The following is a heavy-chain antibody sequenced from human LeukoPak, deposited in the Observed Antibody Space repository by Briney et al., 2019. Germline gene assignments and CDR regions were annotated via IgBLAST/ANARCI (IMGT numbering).Heavy chain of an antibody. D-gene: IGHD5-18*01. CDR3: ARVPRGYSYGSYYFDY. V-gene: IGHV1-2*02. J-gene: IGHJ4*02. Sequence: ASVKVSCKASGYTFTGYYMHWVRQAPGQGLEWMGWINPNSGGTNYAQKFQGRVTMTRDTSISTAYMELSRLRSDDTAGYYCARVPRGYSYGSYYFDYWGQGTLVTVSS. CDR2: INPNSGGT. CDR1: GYTFTGYY.